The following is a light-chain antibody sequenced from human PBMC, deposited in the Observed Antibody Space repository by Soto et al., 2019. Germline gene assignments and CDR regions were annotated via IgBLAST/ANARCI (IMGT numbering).Light chain of an antibody. J-gene: IGLJ1*01. Sequence: LTQAPSGSGTPGQGVNISCSASSSNIGSKTVNWYQQLPGTAPKLLMYSNTQRPSGVPDRFSGSKSGTSASLAISGLQSDDEADYYCAAWDVRLNGYVFGTGT. CDR3: AAWDVRLNGYV. CDR1: SSNIGSKT. V-gene: IGLV1-44*01. CDR2: SNT.